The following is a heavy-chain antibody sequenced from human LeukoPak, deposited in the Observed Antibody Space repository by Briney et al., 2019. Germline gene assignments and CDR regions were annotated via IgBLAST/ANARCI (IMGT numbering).Heavy chain of an antibody. CDR2: ISWNSGSI. CDR3: AKNQWLVHYYYYGMDV. D-gene: IGHD6-19*01. V-gene: IGHV3-9*01. CDR1: GFTFDDYA. J-gene: IGHJ6*02. Sequence: GRSLRLSCAASGFTFDDYAMPWVRQAPGKGLEWVSGISWNSGSIGYADSVKGRFTISRDNAKNTLYLQMNSLRAEDTAVYYCAKNQWLVHYYYYGMDVWGQGTTVTVSS.